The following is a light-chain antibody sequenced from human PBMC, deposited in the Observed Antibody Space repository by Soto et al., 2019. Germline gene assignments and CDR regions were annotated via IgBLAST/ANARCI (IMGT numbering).Light chain of an antibody. V-gene: IGKV3-20*01. CDR3: QQYGSSGT. CDR1: QSVSSSY. J-gene: IGKJ1*01. Sequence: SVLTQSPRTLSLTPGERATLSCRASQSVSSSYLAWYQQKPGQAPRLLIYGASSRATGIPDRFSGSGSGTEFTLTISSPQSEDFAVYYCQQYGSSGTFGQRAK. CDR2: GAS.